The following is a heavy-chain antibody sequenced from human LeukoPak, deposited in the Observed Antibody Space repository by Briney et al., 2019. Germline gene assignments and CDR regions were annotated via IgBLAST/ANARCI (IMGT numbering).Heavy chain of an antibody. J-gene: IGHJ4*02. CDR2: ISAYNGNT. D-gene: IGHD2-15*01. Sequence: GASVKVSCKASGYTFTSYGISWVRQAPGQGLEWMGWISAYNGNTNYAQKLQGRVTMTTDTSTSTAYMELRSLRSDDTAVYYCARDLYDYCSGGSCYSKYWGQGTLVTVSS. V-gene: IGHV1-18*01. CDR3: ARDLYDYCSGGSCYSKY. CDR1: GYTFTSYG.